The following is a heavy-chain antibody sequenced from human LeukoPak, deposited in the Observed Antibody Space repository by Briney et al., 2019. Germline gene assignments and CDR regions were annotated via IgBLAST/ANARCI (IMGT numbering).Heavy chain of an antibody. J-gene: IGHJ4*02. CDR2: IYYSGST. Sequence: SETLSLTCTVSGGSISSYYWSWIRQPPGKGLEWIGYIYYSGSTNYNPSLKSRVTISVDTSKNQFSLKLSSVTAADTAVYYCAREPKIAGIAAAGLGYFDYWGQGTLVTVSS. CDR1: GGSISSYY. V-gene: IGHV4-59*01. D-gene: IGHD6-13*01. CDR3: AREPKIAGIAAAGLGYFDY.